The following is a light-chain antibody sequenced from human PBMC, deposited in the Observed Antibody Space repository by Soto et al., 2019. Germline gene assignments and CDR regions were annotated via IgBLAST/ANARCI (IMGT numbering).Light chain of an antibody. J-gene: IGLJ3*02. V-gene: IGLV2-23*02. CDR1: NSDVAGHNR. CDR2: NVN. Sequence: QSVLTQPASVSGSPGQSITVSCTGGNSDVAGHNRISWYQQHPGRAPKRLIYNVNERPSGVSGRFSGSKAGNTASLTISGLQPEDEADYYCCSYAGGLTWVLGGGTKLTVL. CDR3: CSYAGGLTWV.